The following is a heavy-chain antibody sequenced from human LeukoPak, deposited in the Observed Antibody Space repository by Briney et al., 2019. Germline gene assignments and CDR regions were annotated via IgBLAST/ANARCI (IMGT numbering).Heavy chain of an antibody. V-gene: IGHV3-7*03. CDR2: IKDDGGDK. CDR3: AGTGGYPNWFDP. CDR1: GFTFSNYW. Sequence: GSLRLSCAASGFTFSNYWMSWVRQAPGKGPEWVATIKDDGGDKYYVDSVKGRFTISRDNAKNSLYLQMNSLRAEDTAVYYCAGTGGYPNWFDPWGQGTLVTVSS. D-gene: IGHD3-22*01. J-gene: IGHJ5*02.